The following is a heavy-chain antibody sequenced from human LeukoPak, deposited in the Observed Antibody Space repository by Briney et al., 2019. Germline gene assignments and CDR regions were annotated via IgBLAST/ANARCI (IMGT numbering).Heavy chain of an antibody. Sequence: PGGSLRLSCGASGFTFSNYWMSWVRQAPGEGLEWVANIRPDGNEKYYVDSVTGRFTMSRDNAKNSLDLQMNSLRAEDTAVYYCARVPTPLVSGLFDYWGQGTLVTVSS. V-gene: IGHV3-7*01. CDR3: ARVPTPLVSGLFDY. CDR1: GFTFSNYW. CDR2: IRPDGNEK. J-gene: IGHJ4*02. D-gene: IGHD3-10*01.